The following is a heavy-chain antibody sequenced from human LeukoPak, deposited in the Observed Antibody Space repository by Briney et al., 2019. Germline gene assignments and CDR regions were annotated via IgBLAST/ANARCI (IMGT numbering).Heavy chain of an antibody. CDR2: ISYDGSNK. J-gene: IGHJ4*02. Sequence: GGSLRLSCAASGFTFSSYGMHWVRQAPGKGLEWVAVISYDGSNKYYADSVKGRFTISRDNAKNSLYLQMNSLRAEDTAVYYCARERDDYYFDYWGQGTLVTVSS. D-gene: IGHD3-3*01. CDR1: GFTFSSYG. CDR3: ARERDDYYFDY. V-gene: IGHV3-30*03.